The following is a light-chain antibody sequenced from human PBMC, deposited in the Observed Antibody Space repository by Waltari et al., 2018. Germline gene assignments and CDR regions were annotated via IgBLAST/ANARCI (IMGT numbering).Light chain of an antibody. CDR2: HDS. Sequence: SYELTQPPSVSVSPGQTASITCSGDKLGDKYTSWYQQKPGQSPVLVIYHDSKRPSGIPERFSGSNSGNAATLTIRGTQAMDEADYYCQAWDSSTYVFGSGTTVNVL. CDR3: QAWDSSTYV. J-gene: IGLJ1*01. CDR1: KLGDKY. V-gene: IGLV3-1*01.